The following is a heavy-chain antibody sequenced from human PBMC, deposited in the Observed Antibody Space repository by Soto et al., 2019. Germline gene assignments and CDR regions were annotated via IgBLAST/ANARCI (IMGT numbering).Heavy chain of an antibody. D-gene: IGHD3-9*01. Sequence: GSLRLSCAASGFTFSSYAMSWVRQAPGRGLEWVSAISGSGGSTYYADSVKGRFTISRDNSKNTLYLQMNSLRADDTAVYYCAKDLDFDWLLSPFDYWGQGTLVTVSS. J-gene: IGHJ4*02. CDR3: AKDLDFDWLLSPFDY. V-gene: IGHV3-23*01. CDR1: GFTFSSYA. CDR2: ISGSGGST.